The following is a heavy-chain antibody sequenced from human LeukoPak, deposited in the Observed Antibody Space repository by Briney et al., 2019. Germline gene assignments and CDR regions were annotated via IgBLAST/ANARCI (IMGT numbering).Heavy chain of an antibody. J-gene: IGHJ4*02. V-gene: IGHV3-23*01. D-gene: IGHD6-13*01. CDR1: GGSFSGYY. CDR2: ISGSGGST. CDR3: ARPGYSRNVDY. Sequence: ETLSLTCAVYGGSFSGYYWSWIRQAPGKGLEWVGAISGSGGSTYYADSVKRRFTIYRDNSKNTLYLQMNSLRAEDTAVYYCARPGYSRNVDYWGQGTLVTVSS.